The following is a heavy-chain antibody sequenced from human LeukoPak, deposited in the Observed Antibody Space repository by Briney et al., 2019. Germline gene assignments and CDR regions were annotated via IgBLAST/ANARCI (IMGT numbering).Heavy chain of an antibody. D-gene: IGHD3-3*01. CDR2: IYPGDSDT. V-gene: IGHV5-51*01. Sequence: GESLKISCKGSGYSFTSYWIGWVRQMPGKGLEWMGIIYPGDSDTRYSPSFQGQVTISADKSISTAYLQWSSLKASDTAMYYCAGSDFWSGYYPRNNRFDPWGQGTLVTVSS. CDR1: GYSFTSYW. CDR3: AGSDFWSGYYPRNNRFDP. J-gene: IGHJ5*02.